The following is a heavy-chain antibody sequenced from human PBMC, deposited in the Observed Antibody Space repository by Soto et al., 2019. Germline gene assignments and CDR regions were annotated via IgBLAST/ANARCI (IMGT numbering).Heavy chain of an antibody. V-gene: IGHV4-59*01. CDR2: IYYSGST. CDR1: GGSISSYY. CDR3: ARRWGTYFDY. Sequence: QVQLQESGPGLVKPSETLSLTCTVSGGSISSYYWSWIRQPPGKGLEWIGYIYYSGSTNYNPSLKSLVTISVDTSKNQFSRKLSSVTAADTAVYYCARRWGTYFDYWGQGTLVTVSS. J-gene: IGHJ4*02. D-gene: IGHD7-27*01.